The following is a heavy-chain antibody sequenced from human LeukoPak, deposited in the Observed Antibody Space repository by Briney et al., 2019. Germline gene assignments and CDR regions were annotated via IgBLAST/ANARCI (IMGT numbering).Heavy chain of an antibody. V-gene: IGHV3-74*01. Sequence: GESLSLSCAVSAFIFSNQYMHWVRQAPGKGLVWVSRINNDGSITNYADSVKGRFTIPRDNAKNTLYLQMNGLKGEDTGVYYRVLMVWGGGQGTLVSVSS. J-gene: IGHJ4*02. D-gene: IGHD3-10*01. CDR3: VLMVWG. CDR1: AFIFSNQY. CDR2: INNDGSIT.